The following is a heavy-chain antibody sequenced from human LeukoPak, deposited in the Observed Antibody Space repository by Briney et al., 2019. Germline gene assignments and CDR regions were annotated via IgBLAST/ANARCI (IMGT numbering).Heavy chain of an antibody. CDR1: GFTFDGYA. CDR2: ISWNSGGI. Sequence: GGSLRIFCAASGFTFDGYAMHWVRQAPGKGLEWVSGISWNSGGIGYADSVKGRFTISRDNAKNSLYLQMNSLRAEDTALYYCAKDNYFDSSGLLDYWGQGTLVTVSS. D-gene: IGHD3-22*01. CDR3: AKDNYFDSSGLLDY. V-gene: IGHV3-9*01. J-gene: IGHJ4*02.